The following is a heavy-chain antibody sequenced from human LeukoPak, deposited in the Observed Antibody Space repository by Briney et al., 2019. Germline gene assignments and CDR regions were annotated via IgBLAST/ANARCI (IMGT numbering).Heavy chain of an antibody. CDR1: GGSISSSSYY. D-gene: IGHD6-13*01. CDR2: IYYSGST. J-gene: IGHJ5*02. Sequence: SETLSLTCTVSGGSISSSSYYWGWIRQPPGKGLEWIGSIYYSGSTYYNPSLKSRVTISVDTSKNQFSLKLSSVTAADTAVYYCAGPFPRTRIAAAGGWFDPWGQGTLVTVSS. CDR3: AGPFPRTRIAAAGGWFDP. V-gene: IGHV4-39*01.